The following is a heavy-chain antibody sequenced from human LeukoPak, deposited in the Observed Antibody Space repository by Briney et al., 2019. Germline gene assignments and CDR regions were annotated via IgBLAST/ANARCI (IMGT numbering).Heavy chain of an antibody. D-gene: IGHD1-26*01. Sequence: ASVKVSCKASGYTSTSYAMNWVRQAPGQGLEWMGWINTNTGNPTYAQGFTGRFVFSLDTSVSTAYLQISSLKAEDTAVYYCARVGATADGDYYFDYWGQGTPVTVSS. CDR1: GYTSTSYA. CDR2: INTNTGNP. V-gene: IGHV7-4-1*02. J-gene: IGHJ4*02. CDR3: ARVGATADGDYYFDY.